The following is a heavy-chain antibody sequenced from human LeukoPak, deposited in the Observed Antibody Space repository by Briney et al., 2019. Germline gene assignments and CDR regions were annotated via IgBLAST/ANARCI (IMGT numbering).Heavy chain of an antibody. V-gene: IGHV3-23*01. D-gene: IGHD1-26*01. Sequence: PGGSLRLSCAASGFIFDNYAMSWVRQAPGKGLEWVSAISGSGGSTYYADSVKGRFTISRDNSKNTLYLQMNSLRAEDTAVYYCAKDEGPGGSYYVRPPKPLDYWGQGTLVTVSS. CDR2: ISGSGGST. CDR3: AKDEGPGGSYYVRPPKPLDY. J-gene: IGHJ4*02. CDR1: GFIFDNYA.